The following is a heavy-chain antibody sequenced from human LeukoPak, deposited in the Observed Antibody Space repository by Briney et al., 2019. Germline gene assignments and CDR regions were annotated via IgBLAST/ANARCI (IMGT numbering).Heavy chain of an antibody. D-gene: IGHD1-26*01. V-gene: IGHV1-18*01. CDR3: ARIGPLIIVEATTVDY. Sequence: ASGNLCCSAAGSTFTSYGISRGREAPGPGLGRKGWVGACNGNTNYAQKLQGRVTMTTDTSTSTAYMELRSLRSDDTAVYYCARIGPLIIVEATTVDYWGQGTLVTVSS. CDR1: GSTFTSYG. CDR2: VGACNGNT. J-gene: IGHJ4*02.